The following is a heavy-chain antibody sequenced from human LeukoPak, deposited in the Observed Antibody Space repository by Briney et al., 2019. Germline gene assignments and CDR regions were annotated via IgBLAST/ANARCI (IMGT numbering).Heavy chain of an antibody. CDR1: GYTFTDYY. Sequence: ASVKVSCKASGYTFTDYYIHWVRQAPGQGLEWMGWINPNTGGTNYARKVQGSVTMTRDTSISTVYMELSRLRSDGTAVYYCARDFEDCSGGDCYWFDPWGQGTLVTVFS. D-gene: IGHD2-21*01. CDR3: ARDFEDCSGGDCYWFDP. V-gene: IGHV1-2*02. CDR2: INPNTGGT. J-gene: IGHJ5*02.